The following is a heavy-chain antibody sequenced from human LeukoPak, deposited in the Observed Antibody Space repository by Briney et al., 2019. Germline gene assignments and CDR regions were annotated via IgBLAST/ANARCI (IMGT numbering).Heavy chain of an antibody. Sequence: PSETLSLTCTVSGGSISSYYWSWIRQPPGKGLEWIGYIYYSGSTNYNPSLKSRVTISVDTSKNQFSLKLSSVTAADTAVYYCARDQQYSSSWYPGAFDIWGQGTMVTVSS. V-gene: IGHV4-59*01. D-gene: IGHD6-13*01. CDR2: IYYSGST. CDR3: ARDQQYSSSWYPGAFDI. J-gene: IGHJ3*02. CDR1: GGSISSYY.